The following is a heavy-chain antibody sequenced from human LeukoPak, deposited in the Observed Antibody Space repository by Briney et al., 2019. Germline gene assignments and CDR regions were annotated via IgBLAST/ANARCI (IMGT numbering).Heavy chain of an antibody. J-gene: IGHJ4*02. Sequence: RSGGSLRLSCAASGFTFDDYAMHWVRQAPGKGLEWVSGISWNSGSIGYADSVKGRFTVSRDNAKDSLSLQMNSLRAEDTAVYYCARDTVAGGFDQWGQGSLVTVSS. CDR1: GFTFDDYA. V-gene: IGHV3-9*01. CDR2: ISWNSGSI. D-gene: IGHD6-19*01. CDR3: ARDTVAGGFDQ.